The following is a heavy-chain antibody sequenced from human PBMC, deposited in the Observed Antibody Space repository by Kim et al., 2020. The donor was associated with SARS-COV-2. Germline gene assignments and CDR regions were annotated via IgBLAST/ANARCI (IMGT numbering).Heavy chain of an antibody. J-gene: IGHJ4*02. CDR1: GGSNSSSSYY. Sequence: SETLSLTCTVSGGSNSSSSYYWGWIRQPPGKGLEWIGSIYYSGSTYYNPSLKSRVTISVDTSKNQFSLKLSSVTAADTAVYYCAGTVTRGRDFDYWGQGT. CDR3: AGTVTRGRDFDY. CDR2: IYYSGST. D-gene: IGHD4-17*01. V-gene: IGHV4-39*01.